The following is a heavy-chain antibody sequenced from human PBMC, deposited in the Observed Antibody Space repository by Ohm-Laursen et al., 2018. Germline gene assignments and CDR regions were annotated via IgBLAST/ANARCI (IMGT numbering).Heavy chain of an antibody. J-gene: IGHJ4*02. Sequence: SLRLSCAASGFIFDDYAMHWVRQAPGKGLEWVSGISGNSGTTYYTDSVKGRFTISRDNSKSTLYLQMNSLRAEDTAVYYCAKDIYYYGSGSYLVYWGQGTLVTVSS. CDR3: AKDIYYYGSGSYLVY. CDR2: ISGNSGTT. CDR1: GFIFDDYA. D-gene: IGHD3-10*01. V-gene: IGHV3-23*01.